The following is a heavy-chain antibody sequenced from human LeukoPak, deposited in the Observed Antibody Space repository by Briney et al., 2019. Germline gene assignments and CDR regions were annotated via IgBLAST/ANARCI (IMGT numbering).Heavy chain of an antibody. V-gene: IGHV4-30-2*01. D-gene: IGHD3-3*01. CDR3: ARAITIFGVVNYFDY. CDR2: IYHSGST. CDR1: GGSISSGGYS. Sequence: SETLSLTCAVSGGSISSGGYSWSWIRQPPGKGLEWIGYIYHSGSTYYNPSLKSRVTISVDRSKNQFFLKLSSVTAADTAVYYCARAITIFGVVNYFDYWGQGTLVTVSS. J-gene: IGHJ4*02.